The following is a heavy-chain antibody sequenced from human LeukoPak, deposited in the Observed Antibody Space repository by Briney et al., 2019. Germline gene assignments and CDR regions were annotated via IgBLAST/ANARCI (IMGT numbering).Heavy chain of an antibody. Sequence: ASVKVSCKASGYTFTNYYLHWVRQAPGQGLEWMAMINPSGGSTTYAQKFQGRVTMTRDTSTSTVYMELSSLRYEDTAVYYCARAMSIAARLQTIFDYWGQGTLVTVSS. V-gene: IGHV1-46*01. CDR1: GYTFTNYY. J-gene: IGHJ4*02. D-gene: IGHD6-6*01. CDR2: INPSGGST. CDR3: ARAMSIAARLQTIFDY.